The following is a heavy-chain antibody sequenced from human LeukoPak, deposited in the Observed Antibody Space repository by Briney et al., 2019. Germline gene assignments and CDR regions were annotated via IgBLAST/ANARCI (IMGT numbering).Heavy chain of an antibody. Sequence: ASVKVSCKASGYTFTGYYTHWVRQAPGQGLEWMGWINPNSGGTNYAQKFQGRVTMARDTSISTAYMELSRLRSDDTAVYYCARDEAPLRLGELSFVTYYFDYWGQGTLVTVSS. CDR3: ARDEAPLRLGELSFVTYYFDY. V-gene: IGHV1-2*02. CDR2: INPNSGGT. D-gene: IGHD3-16*02. J-gene: IGHJ4*02. CDR1: GYTFTGYY.